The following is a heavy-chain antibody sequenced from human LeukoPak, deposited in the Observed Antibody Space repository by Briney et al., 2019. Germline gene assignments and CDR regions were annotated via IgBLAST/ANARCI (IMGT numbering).Heavy chain of an antibody. CDR2: ISYDGSNK. V-gene: IGHV3-30*03. CDR3: AYYGSGSYYLSYFGY. Sequence: PGGSLRLFCAASGFTFSSYGMHWVRQAPGKGLEWVAVISYDGSNKYYADSVKGRFTISRDNSKNTLYLQMNSLRAEDTAVYYCAYYGSGSYYLSYFGYWGQGTLVTVSS. D-gene: IGHD3-10*01. CDR1: GFTFSSYG. J-gene: IGHJ4*02.